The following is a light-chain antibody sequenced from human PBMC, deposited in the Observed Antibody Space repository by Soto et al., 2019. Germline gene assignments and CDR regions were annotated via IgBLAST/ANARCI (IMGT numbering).Light chain of an antibody. CDR1: QSLVYSDGNTY. CDR3: MQGTHWPPT. V-gene: IGKV2-30*01. Sequence: DVVMTQSPLSLPVTLGQPASISCRSSQSLVYSDGNTYLNWFQQRPGQSPRRLIYKVSNRDSGVPDRFSGSGSVTSLTLKISRVEAEDVGVYSCMQGTHWPPTFGPGTKVDIK. CDR2: KVS. J-gene: IGKJ3*01.